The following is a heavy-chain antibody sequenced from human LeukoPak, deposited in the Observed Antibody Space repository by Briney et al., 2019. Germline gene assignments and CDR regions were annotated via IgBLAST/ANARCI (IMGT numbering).Heavy chain of an antibody. Sequence: GGSLRLSCAASGFTFSDYYMSWIRQAPGKGLEWVSSISSSSSYIYYADSVKGRFTISRDNAKNSLYLQMNSLRAEDTAVYYCASEAYSSSWYWFDPWGQGTLVTVSS. CDR2: ISSSSSYI. J-gene: IGHJ5*02. D-gene: IGHD6-13*01. CDR1: GFTFSDYY. V-gene: IGHV3-11*06. CDR3: ASEAYSSSWYWFDP.